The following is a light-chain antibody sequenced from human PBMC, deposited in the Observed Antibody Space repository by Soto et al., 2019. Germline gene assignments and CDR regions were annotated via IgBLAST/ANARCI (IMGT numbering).Light chain of an antibody. Sequence: EIVLTQSPGTLSLSPGERATLSCWAIQSVSSSYLAWYQQIPGQAPRLLIYGASSRATGIPDRFSGSVSGTDFALAFSILEPEDFAVYYCQQYGSSPPRTFGQGTKVDIK. CDR1: QSVSSSY. CDR3: QQYGSSPPRT. CDR2: GAS. V-gene: IGKV3-20*01. J-gene: IGKJ1*01.